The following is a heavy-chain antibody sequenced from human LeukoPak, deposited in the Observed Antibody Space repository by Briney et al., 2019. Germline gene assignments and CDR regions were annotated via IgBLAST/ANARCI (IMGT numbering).Heavy chain of an antibody. D-gene: IGHD3-22*01. V-gene: IGHV1-8*01. J-gene: IGHJ1*01. CDR1: GYTFTSYD. Sequence: ASVKVSCKASGYTFTSYDINWVRQATGQGLEWMGWMNPNSGNTGYAQKFQGRVTMTRNTSISTAYMELSSLRPEDTAVYYCARGRKRYYDSSGYYSYFQHWGQGTLVTVSS. CDR3: ARGRKRYYDSSGYYSYFQH. CDR2: MNPNSGNT.